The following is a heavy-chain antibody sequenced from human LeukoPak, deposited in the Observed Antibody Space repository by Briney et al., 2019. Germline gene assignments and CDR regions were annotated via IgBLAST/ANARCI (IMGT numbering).Heavy chain of an antibody. J-gene: IGHJ4*02. Sequence: PSETLSLTCIVSGGSISTYNWSWIRQPPSPGMDWMGYISYSGSTNYNPSLKSRVTISVDTSKNQFSLKLSSVTAADTAVYYCARVGVPGRLLFDYWGQGTLVTVSS. CDR2: ISYSGST. CDR1: GGSISTYN. CDR3: ARVGVPGRLLFDY. V-gene: IGHV4-59*01. D-gene: IGHD3-10*01.